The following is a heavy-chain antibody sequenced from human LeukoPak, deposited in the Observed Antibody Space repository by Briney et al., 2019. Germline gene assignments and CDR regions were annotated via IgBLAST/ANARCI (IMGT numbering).Heavy chain of an antibody. Sequence: ASETLSLTCAVYGGSFSGYYWGWIRQPPGKGLEWIGEINHSGSTNYNPSLKSRVTISVDTSKNQFSLKLSSVTAADTAVYYCAMSDYYDSSGYHDYWGQGTLVTVSS. D-gene: IGHD3-22*01. CDR3: AMSDYYDSSGYHDY. CDR1: GGSFSGYY. CDR2: INHSGST. V-gene: IGHV4-34*01. J-gene: IGHJ4*02.